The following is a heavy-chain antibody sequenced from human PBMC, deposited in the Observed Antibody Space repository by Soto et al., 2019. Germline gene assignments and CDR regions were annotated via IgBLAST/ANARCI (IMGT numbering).Heavy chain of an antibody. CDR1: GYTFTSYY. D-gene: IGHD3-3*01. Sequence: QVQLVQSGAEVKKPGASVKVSCKASGYTFTSYYMHWVRQAPGQGLEWMGIINPSGGSTSYGQKFQGRVTMTRDTSTSTVYMELGSLRSEDTAVYYCARVTRYYDFWSGPSDPWCQGTLVTVSS. CDR3: ARVTRYYDFWSGPSDP. CDR2: INPSGGST. V-gene: IGHV1-46*01. J-gene: IGHJ5*02.